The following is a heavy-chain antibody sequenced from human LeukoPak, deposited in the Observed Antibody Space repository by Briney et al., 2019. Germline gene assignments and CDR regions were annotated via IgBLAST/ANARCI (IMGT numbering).Heavy chain of an antibody. J-gene: IGHJ6*02. D-gene: IGHD2-2*01. V-gene: IGHV1-69*13. CDR1: VGTFSSYA. Sequence: SVKVSCKASVGTFSSYAISGVRQAPGQGLEWMGGIIPIFGTANYAQKFQGRVTITADESTDTAYMELSSLRCEDTAVYYCASAHTMPPYYYYFGMDVWGQGTTVTVSS. CDR3: ASAHTMPPYYYYFGMDV. CDR2: IIPIFGTA.